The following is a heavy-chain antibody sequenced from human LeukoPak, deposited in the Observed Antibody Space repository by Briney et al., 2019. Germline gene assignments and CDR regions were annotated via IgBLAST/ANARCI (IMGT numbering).Heavy chain of an antibody. CDR3: ARGCNYYDSSGYGPNYYYYYMDV. J-gene: IGHJ6*03. V-gene: IGHV3-20*04. CDR2: INWNGGST. D-gene: IGHD3-22*01. Sequence: GGSLRLSCAASGFTFDDYGMSWVRQAPGKGLEWVSGINWNGGSTGYADSLKGRFTISRDNAKRSLYLQMNSLRAEDTALYYCARGCNYYDSSGYGPNYYYYYMDVWGKGTTVTVSS. CDR1: GFTFDDYG.